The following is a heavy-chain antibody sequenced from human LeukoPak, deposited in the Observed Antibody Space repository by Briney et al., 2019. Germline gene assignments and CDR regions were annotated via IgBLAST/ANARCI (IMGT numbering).Heavy chain of an antibody. D-gene: IGHD6-19*01. Sequence: GGSLRLSCAASGFTSSSYGMHWVRQAPGKGLEWVAVISYDGSNKYYADSVKGRFTISRDNSKRTLYLQLNNLRVEDTAIYYCAFPAHHWLVRGAFDIWGQGTVVTVSS. CDR2: ISYDGSNK. CDR1: GFTSSSYG. V-gene: IGHV3-30*03. J-gene: IGHJ3*02. CDR3: AFPAHHWLVRGAFDI.